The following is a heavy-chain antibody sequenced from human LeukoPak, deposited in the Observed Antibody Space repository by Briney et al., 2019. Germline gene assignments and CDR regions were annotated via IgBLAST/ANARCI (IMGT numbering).Heavy chain of an antibody. J-gene: IGHJ4*02. V-gene: IGHV1-2*02. D-gene: IGHD6-19*01. Sequence: RASVKVSCKASGYTFTGHYMHWVRQAPGQGLEWMGWINPNSGGARFAEKFQGRVTMTRDTSITTSYVELSRLRSDDTAVYYCAIFAVAGLPQDYWGQGTLVILSS. CDR2: INPNSGGA. CDR1: GYTFTGHY. CDR3: AIFAVAGLPQDY.